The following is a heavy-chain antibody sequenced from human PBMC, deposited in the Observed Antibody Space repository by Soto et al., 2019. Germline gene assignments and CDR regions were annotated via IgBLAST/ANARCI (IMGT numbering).Heavy chain of an antibody. D-gene: IGHD3-3*01. J-gene: IGHJ6*02. Sequence: SETLSLTCAVYGGSFSCYYWSWVRQPPGKGLEWIGEINHSGSTNYNPSLKSRVTISVDTSKNQFSLKLSSVTAADTAVYYCARVYDFWSGYYYYGMDVWGQGTTVTVSS. V-gene: IGHV4-34*01. CDR2: INHSGST. CDR3: ARVYDFWSGYYYYGMDV. CDR1: GGSFSCYY.